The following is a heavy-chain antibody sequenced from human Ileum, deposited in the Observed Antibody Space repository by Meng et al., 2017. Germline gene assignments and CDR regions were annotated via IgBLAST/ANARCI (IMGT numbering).Heavy chain of an antibody. Sequence: ASVKVSCKASGYTFSGYYIHWVRQAPGQGLEWMGWTSPSSGATKYAQDFLGRVTMSSDPSIRTAYMELTRLTSDDTAVYYCAKGIPVTDWSSTNCPGGLDPWGQGTPVTVSS. V-gene: IGHV1-2*02. CDR2: TSPSSGAT. CDR1: GYTFSGYY. D-gene: IGHD2-2*01. CDR3: AKGIPVTDWSSTNCPGGLDP. J-gene: IGHJ5*02.